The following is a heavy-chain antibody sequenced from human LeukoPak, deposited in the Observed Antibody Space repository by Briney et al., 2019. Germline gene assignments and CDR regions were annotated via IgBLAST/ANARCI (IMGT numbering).Heavy chain of an antibody. CDR1: GFTFNDAW. J-gene: IGHJ4*02. V-gene: IGHV3-21*01. Sequence: NPGGSLRLSCAGSGFTFNDAWMNWVRQAPGKGLEWVSSISSSSSYIYYADSVKGRFTISRDNAKNSLYLQMNSLRAEDTAVYYCARDLRITIFGVVIHDDYWGQGTLVTVSS. D-gene: IGHD3-3*01. CDR3: ARDLRITIFGVVIHDDY. CDR2: ISSSSSYI.